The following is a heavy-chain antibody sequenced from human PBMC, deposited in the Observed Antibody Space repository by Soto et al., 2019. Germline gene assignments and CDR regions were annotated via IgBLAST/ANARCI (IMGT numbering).Heavy chain of an antibody. J-gene: IGHJ6*03. V-gene: IGHV1-69*04. CDR2: IIPILGIA. Sequence: ASVKVSCKASGGTFSSYTISWVRQAPGQGLEWMGRIIPILGIANYAQKFQGRVTITADKSTSTAYMELSSLRSEDTAVYYCARDYDPDCSSTSCYAHYYYYMDVWGKGTTVTVSS. CDR1: GGTFSSYT. D-gene: IGHD2-2*01. CDR3: ARDYDPDCSSTSCYAHYYYYMDV.